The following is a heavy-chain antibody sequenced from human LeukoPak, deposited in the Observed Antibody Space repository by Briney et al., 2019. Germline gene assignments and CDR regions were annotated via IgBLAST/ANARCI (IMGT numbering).Heavy chain of an antibody. CDR1: GFTFSSYW. J-gene: IGHJ4*02. CDR3: ARGYAWSSSWYEVYYFDY. Sequence: PGGSLRLSCAASGFTFSSYWMSWVRQAPGKGLEWVANIKQDGSEKYYVDSVKGRFTISRDNAKNSLYLQMNSLRAEGTAVYYCARGYAWSSSWYEVYYFDYWGQGTLVTVSS. D-gene: IGHD6-13*01. V-gene: IGHV3-7*01. CDR2: IKQDGSEK.